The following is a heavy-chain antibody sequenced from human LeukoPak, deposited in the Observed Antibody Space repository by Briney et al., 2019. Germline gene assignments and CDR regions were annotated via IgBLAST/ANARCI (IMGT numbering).Heavy chain of an antibody. CDR3: ARGETYYYDSSGPEAFDI. Sequence: GGSLRLSCAASGFTVSSNYMSWVRQAPGKGLEWVSVIYSGGSTYYADPVKGRFTISRDNSKNTLYLQMNSLRAEDTAVYYCARGETYYYDSSGPEAFDIWGQGTMVTVSS. D-gene: IGHD3-22*01. CDR1: GFTVSSNY. J-gene: IGHJ3*02. V-gene: IGHV3-53*01. CDR2: IYSGGST.